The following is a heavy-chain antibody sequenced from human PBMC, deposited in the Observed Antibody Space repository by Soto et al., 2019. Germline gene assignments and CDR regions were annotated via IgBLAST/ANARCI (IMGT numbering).Heavy chain of an antibody. CDR1: GGSISSYY. J-gene: IGHJ4*02. D-gene: IGHD2-15*01. Sequence: SETLSLTCTVSGGSISSYYWSWIRQPPGKGLEWIGYIYYSGSTNYNPSLKSRVTISVDTSKNQFSLKLSSVTAADTAVYYWPKFCSGGMFYLGGVVSWGQGTRVTVSS. V-gene: IGHV4-59*08. CDR3: PKFCSGGMFYLGGVVS. CDR2: IYYSGST.